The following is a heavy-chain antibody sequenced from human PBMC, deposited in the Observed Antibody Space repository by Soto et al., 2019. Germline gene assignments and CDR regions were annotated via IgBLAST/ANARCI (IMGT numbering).Heavy chain of an antibody. CDR3: AGSTLLGYSYGYGGYFDY. J-gene: IGHJ4*02. CDR2: INHSGST. Sequence: ETLSLTCAVYGGSFSGYYWSWIRQPPGKGLEWIGEINHSGSTNYNPSLKSRVTISVDTSKNQFSLKLSSVTAADTAVYCCAGSTLLGYSYGYGGYFDYWGQGTLVTVSS. V-gene: IGHV4-34*01. D-gene: IGHD5-18*01. CDR1: GGSFSGYY.